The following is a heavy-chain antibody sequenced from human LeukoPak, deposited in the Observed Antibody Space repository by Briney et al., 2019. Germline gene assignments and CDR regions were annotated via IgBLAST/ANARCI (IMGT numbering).Heavy chain of an antibody. V-gene: IGHV3-30-3*01. CDR2: ISYDGSNK. CDR1: GFTFSSYA. D-gene: IGHD6-19*01. J-gene: IGHJ4*02. CDR3: ARDSSGFDY. Sequence: PGRSLRLSCAASGFTFSSYAMHWVRQAPGKXLEWVAVISYDGSNKYNADSVKGRFTISRDNSKNTLYLQMNSLRAEDTAVYYCARDSSGFDYWGQGTLVTVSS.